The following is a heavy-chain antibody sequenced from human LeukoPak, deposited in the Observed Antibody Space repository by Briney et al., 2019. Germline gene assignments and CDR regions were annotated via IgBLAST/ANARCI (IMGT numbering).Heavy chain of an antibody. D-gene: IGHD6-13*01. CDR2: ISSSSSYI. J-gene: IGHJ4*02. Sequence: GSLRLSCAASGFTFSTYSMNWVRQAPGKGLEWVSSISSSSSYIYYAGSVKGRFTISRDNAKNSLYLQMNSLRAEDTAVYYCARAPGYRSFLDYWGQGTLVTVSS. CDR3: ARAPGYRSFLDY. V-gene: IGHV3-21*01. CDR1: GFTFSTYS.